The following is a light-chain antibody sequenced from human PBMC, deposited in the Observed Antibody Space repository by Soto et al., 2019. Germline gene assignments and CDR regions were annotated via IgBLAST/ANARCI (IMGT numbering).Light chain of an antibody. V-gene: IGKV1-39*01. CDR2: GSS. J-gene: IGKJ5*01. CDR3: QQSFTAPIT. CDR1: QSISNH. Sequence: DIQMPSSPSSLSASVGASVTVTCRTSQSISNHLNWYQQKPGEAPKLLIYGSSSLHYGVPSRFSGSGSGSAFTLTISSLQPEDSATYYCQQSFTAPITVGQGKRLEIK.